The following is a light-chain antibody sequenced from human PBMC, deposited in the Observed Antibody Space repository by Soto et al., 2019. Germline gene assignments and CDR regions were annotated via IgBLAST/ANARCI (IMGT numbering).Light chain of an antibody. J-gene: IGKJ1*01. CDR3: HQYQSIPPT. CDR2: WAS. Sequence: DIVMTQSPDSLAVSLGERATINCKSSQSVLYSSNNKNFLTWYQQKPGQAPKLIIYWASTRESGVPDRFSGSGSGTDFTLTISNLRAEDVAVYYCHQYQSIPPTCGQGTNVEIK. V-gene: IGKV4-1*01. CDR1: QSVLYSSNNKNF.